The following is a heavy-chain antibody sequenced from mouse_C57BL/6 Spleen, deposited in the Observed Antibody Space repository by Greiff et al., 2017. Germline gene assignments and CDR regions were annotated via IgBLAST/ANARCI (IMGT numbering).Heavy chain of an antibody. CDR3: SRYYGSSFRTWFAY. CDR2: ISSGSSTT. J-gene: IGHJ3*01. V-gene: IGHV5-17*01. CDR1: GFTFTDYG. Sequence: EVHLLESGAGLVKPGGSLKLSCAASGFTFTDYGMHWVRQTPEKGLEWVAYISSGSSTTYYADTVKGRFTISRDNAKNTLFLQMNSLRSENTAMYYCSRYYGSSFRTWFAYWGQGTSVTVSA. D-gene: IGHD1-1*01.